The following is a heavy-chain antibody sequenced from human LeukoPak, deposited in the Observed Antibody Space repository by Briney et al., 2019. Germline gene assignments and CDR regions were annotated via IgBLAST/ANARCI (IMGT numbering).Heavy chain of an antibody. D-gene: IGHD3-10*01. CDR2: ISSSGSTI. Sequence: GGSLRLSCAASGFAFSSYEMNWVRQAPGKGLEWVSYISSSGSTIYYADSVKGRFTISRDNAKNSLYLQMNSLRAEDTAVYYCARDSVLFDPWGQGTLVTVSS. V-gene: IGHV3-48*03. CDR3: ARDSVLFDP. CDR1: GFAFSSYE. J-gene: IGHJ5*02.